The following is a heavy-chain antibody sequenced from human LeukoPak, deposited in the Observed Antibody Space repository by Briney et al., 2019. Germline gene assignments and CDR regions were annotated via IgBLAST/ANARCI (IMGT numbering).Heavy chain of an antibody. Sequence: PGESLSLSCAASGFTFSGSAMTWVRQAPGKGLQWVSTITGSDDKTYYADSVKGRFTISRDFSKNMVHLHMNSLRVEDTAIYYCAKGPQLYSGYHPDYWGQGTPVTVSS. CDR3: AKGPQLYSGYHPDY. J-gene: IGHJ4*02. CDR1: GFTFSGSA. D-gene: IGHD5-12*01. CDR2: ITGSDDKT. V-gene: IGHV3-23*01.